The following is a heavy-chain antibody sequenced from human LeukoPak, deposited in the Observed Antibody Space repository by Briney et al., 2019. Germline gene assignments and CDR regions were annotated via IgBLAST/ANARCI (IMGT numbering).Heavy chain of an antibody. CDR3: ARRYGGNSKVGDWFDP. Sequence: SETLSLTCTVSGYSISSGYYWGWIRQPPGKGLEWIGSIYYSGSTYYNPSLKSRVTISVDTSKNQFSLKLNSVTAADTAVYYCARRYGGNSKVGDWFDPWGQGTLVTVSS. CDR2: IYYSGST. J-gene: IGHJ5*02. V-gene: IGHV4-38-2*02. D-gene: IGHD4-23*01. CDR1: GYSISSGYY.